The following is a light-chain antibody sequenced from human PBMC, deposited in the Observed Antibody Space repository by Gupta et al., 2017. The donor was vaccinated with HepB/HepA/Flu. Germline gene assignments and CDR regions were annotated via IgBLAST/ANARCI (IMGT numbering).Light chain of an antibody. Sequence: SSELTQDPAVSVALGQTVTITSEGDSLRSYYASWYQQKPGQAPVLVIYGKNNRPSGIPDRFSGSSSGNTASLTITGAQAEDEADYYCNSRDSSGNHWVFGGGTKLTVL. CDR2: GKN. V-gene: IGLV3-19*01. CDR3: NSRDSSGNHWV. J-gene: IGLJ3*02. CDR1: SLRSYY.